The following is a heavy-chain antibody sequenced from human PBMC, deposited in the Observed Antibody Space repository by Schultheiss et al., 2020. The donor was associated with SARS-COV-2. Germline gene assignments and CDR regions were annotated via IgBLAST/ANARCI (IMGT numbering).Heavy chain of an antibody. CDR1: GFTFSSYS. Sequence: GGSLRLSCAASGFTFSSYSMNWVRQAPGKGLEWVSYISSSSSYIYYADSVKGRFTISRDNAKNSLYLQMNSLRAEDTAVYYCARDGEATGYYFDYWGQGTLVTVSS. V-gene: IGHV3-21*05. CDR3: ARDGEATGYYFDY. CDR2: ISSSSSYI. D-gene: IGHD5-12*01. J-gene: IGHJ4*02.